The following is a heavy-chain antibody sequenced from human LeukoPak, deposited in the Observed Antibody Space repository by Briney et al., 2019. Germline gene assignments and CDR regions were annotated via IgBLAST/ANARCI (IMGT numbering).Heavy chain of an antibody. Sequence: GGSLRLSCQASGFPFSTFPMSWVRQAPGKGLEWVSTLSGDGSDTYYAGSVKGRFTISRDNSENTLYLQMNSLRAEDTAIYYCAKDGNLGSSSWYGYFDYWGQGTLVTVSS. V-gene: IGHV3-23*01. D-gene: IGHD6-13*01. CDR2: LSGDGSDT. CDR3: AKDGNLGSSSWYGYFDY. J-gene: IGHJ4*03. CDR1: GFPFSTFP.